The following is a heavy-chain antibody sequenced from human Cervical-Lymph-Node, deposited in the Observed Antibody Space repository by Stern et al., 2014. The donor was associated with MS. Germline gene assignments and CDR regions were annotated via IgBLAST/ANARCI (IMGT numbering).Heavy chain of an antibody. V-gene: IGHV1-69*01. CDR2: TIPIFGKA. CDR1: GGTFSNHV. D-gene: IGHD2/OR15-2a*01. Sequence: VQLVESGAEVKKPGSSVKVSCKASGGTFSNHVISWVRQAPGQGLEWMGGTIPIFGKAIYAQKFQGRVTIIADESTRAAYMELSSLRSEDTAVYYCARAAYSTSSYNYWGQGTLVTVSA. CDR3: ARAAYSTSSYNY. J-gene: IGHJ4*02.